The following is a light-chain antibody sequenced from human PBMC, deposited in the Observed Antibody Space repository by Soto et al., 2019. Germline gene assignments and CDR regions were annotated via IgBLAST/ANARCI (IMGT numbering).Light chain of an antibody. CDR3: QQYSSYSLPT. Sequence: DIQMTQSPSILSASVGDSVTITCRASQSVSRWLAWYQQKPGKAPKLLIYDASSLNSGVPSRFSGSQSGTEFTLTITSLLPDDFATYFCQQYSSYSLPTFCGGTNVDI. V-gene: IGKV1-5*01. CDR1: QSVSRW. CDR2: DAS. J-gene: IGKJ4*01.